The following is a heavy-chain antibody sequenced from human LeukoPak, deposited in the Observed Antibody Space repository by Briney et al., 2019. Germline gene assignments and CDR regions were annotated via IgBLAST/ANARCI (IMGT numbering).Heavy chain of an antibody. Sequence: SETLSLTCTVSGGSISSYYWSWIRQAPGKGLEWSGYIYYSGSTNYNPSLKSRVTISVDTSKNQFSLKLSSVTAADTAVYYCARAHFIASYYYGVDVWGQGTTVTVSS. D-gene: IGHD3-3*02. J-gene: IGHJ6*02. CDR3: ARAHFIASYYYGVDV. CDR1: GGSISSYY. CDR2: IYYSGST. V-gene: IGHV4-59*01.